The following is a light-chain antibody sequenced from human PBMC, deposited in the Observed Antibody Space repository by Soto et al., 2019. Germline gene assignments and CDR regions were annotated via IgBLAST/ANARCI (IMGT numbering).Light chain of an antibody. CDR3: QQYHTPPLS. J-gene: IGKJ4*01. V-gene: IGKV4-1*01. CDR1: QNVIHDSNSKNF. CDR2: WAS. Sequence: DIVLTQSPDALAVSLGEMATINCKSSQNVIHDSNSKNFLAWYQQKPGQPPKLLMYWASTRESGVPDRFSVSGSGTDFTLTISSLQAEDVAVYYCQQYHTPPLSFGGGTKVEIK.